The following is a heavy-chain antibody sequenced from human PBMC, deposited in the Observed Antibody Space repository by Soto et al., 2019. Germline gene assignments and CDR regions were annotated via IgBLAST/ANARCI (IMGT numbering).Heavy chain of an antibody. CDR1: SGSLSGYY. Sequence: ETLSLTCSLYSGSLSGYYWSWIRQPPGKGLEWIGEISPSGTTNYSPSLKSRVSISVDTSKNQFSLNLTSLTAADTAVYYCARAPKVSGSAQTRPDFWGQGSLVTVSS. D-gene: IGHD6-6*01. CDR2: ISPSGTT. CDR3: ARAPKVSGSAQTRPDF. J-gene: IGHJ4*02. V-gene: IGHV4-34*01.